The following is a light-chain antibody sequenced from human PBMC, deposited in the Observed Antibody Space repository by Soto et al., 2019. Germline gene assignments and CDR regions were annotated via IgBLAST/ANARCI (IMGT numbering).Light chain of an antibody. CDR2: GAS. Sequence: EIVMTQSPATLSVSPGERATLSCRASQSVSSNLVWYQQKPGQAPRLLISGASTRATGIPARFSGSGSGTEFTPTISSLQSEDFAVYYCQHYNNRPLTFGQGTKVEIK. J-gene: IGKJ1*01. V-gene: IGKV3-15*01. CDR3: QHYNNRPLT. CDR1: QSVSSN.